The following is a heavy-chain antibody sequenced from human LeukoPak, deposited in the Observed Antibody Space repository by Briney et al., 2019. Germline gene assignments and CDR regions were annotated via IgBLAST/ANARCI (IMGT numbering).Heavy chain of an antibody. V-gene: IGHV4-34*01. D-gene: IGHD1-14*01. J-gene: IGHJ4*02. Sequence: SETLSLTCGVHGVSFSGYYWSWIRQPPGKGLEWIGEINHGESTNYNPSLKSLVTISVDTSKNQFSVKLTSVSAADTAVYFCAGGGGGVGASAITWHYFEYWGQGTLVTVPP. CDR2: INHGEST. CDR3: AGGGGGVGASAITWHYFEY. CDR1: GVSFSGYY.